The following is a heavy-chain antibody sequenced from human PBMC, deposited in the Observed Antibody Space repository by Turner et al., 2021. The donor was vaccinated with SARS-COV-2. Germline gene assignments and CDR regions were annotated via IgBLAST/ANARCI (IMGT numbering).Heavy chain of an antibody. Sequence: QLQLAQSGAEVKNPGSSVTLPCRASVHPFCSSAIWWVRQAPGQGLEWMAKFNPKDGTATFADRFRGRLTLTADMSTTTAYMELNTLTSDDTAVYECARVPDFYGDYGGDNWFDPWGQGTQVTVSS. CDR3: ARVPDFYGDYGGDNWFDP. J-gene: IGHJ5*02. CDR2: FNPKDGTA. CDR1: VHPFCSSA. V-gene: IGHV1-69*04. D-gene: IGHD4-17*01.